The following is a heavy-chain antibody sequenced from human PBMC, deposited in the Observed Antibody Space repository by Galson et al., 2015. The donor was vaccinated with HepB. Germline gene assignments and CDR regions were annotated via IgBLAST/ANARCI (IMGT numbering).Heavy chain of an antibody. CDR3: AKEGPGYMDV. D-gene: IGHD7-27*01. CDR2: ISYDGSNK. V-gene: IGHV3-30*18. J-gene: IGHJ6*03. Sequence: SLRLSCAASGFTFSSYGMHWVRQAPGKGLEWMAVISYDGSNKYYADSVKGRFTISRDNSKNTLYLQMNSLRAEVTAVYYCAKEGPGYMDVWGKGTTVTVSS. CDR1: GFTFSSYG.